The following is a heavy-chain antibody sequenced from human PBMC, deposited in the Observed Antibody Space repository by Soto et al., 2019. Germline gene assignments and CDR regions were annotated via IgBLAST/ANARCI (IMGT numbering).Heavy chain of an antibody. V-gene: IGHV3-21*01. Sequence: GGSLRLSXAASGFTFSSYSMNWIRQAPGKGLEWVSSISGSSIYIYYADSVKGRFTISRDNAKNSLYLQMNSLRVEDTAVYYCARDFDFSAPWGQGTLVTVSS. CDR2: ISGSSIYI. D-gene: IGHD3-3*01. CDR1: GFTFSSYS. J-gene: IGHJ4*02. CDR3: ARDFDFSAP.